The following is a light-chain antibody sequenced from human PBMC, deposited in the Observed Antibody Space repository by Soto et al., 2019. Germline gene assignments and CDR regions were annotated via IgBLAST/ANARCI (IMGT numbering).Light chain of an antibody. J-gene: IGKJ2*01. CDR2: DAS. V-gene: IGKV1-5*01. CDR1: QSISSW. Sequence: DIQVTQSPSTLSASVGDRVTITCRASQSISSWLAWYQQKPGKAPKLLIYDASSLESGVPSRFSGSGSGTEFTLTISSLQPDDFATYYCQQYNSYSQYTFGQGTKLEIK. CDR3: QQYNSYSQYT.